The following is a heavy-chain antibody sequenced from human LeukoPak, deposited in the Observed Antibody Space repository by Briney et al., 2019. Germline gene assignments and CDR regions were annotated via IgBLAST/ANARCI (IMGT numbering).Heavy chain of an antibody. Sequence: ASVKVSCKASGYSFTDYYMHWVRQAPGQGLEWMGWINPNSGGTNYAQKFQGRITMTRDTSISTTYMELSRLISDDTAVYYCAGGRQWLVGGDCFDPWGQGTLVTVSS. CDR1: GYSFTDYY. D-gene: IGHD6-19*01. J-gene: IGHJ5*02. V-gene: IGHV1-2*02. CDR2: INPNSGGT. CDR3: AGGRQWLVGGDCFDP.